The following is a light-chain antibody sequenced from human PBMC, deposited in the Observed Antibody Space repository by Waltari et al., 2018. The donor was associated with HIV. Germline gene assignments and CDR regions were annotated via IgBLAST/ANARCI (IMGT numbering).Light chain of an antibody. J-gene: IGLJ3*02. Sequence: SYELIQPPSVSVSPGQTARITCSGDALPKKYAYWYQKKSGQAPVLVIYDDNKRPAGTSDRFSGSTSGKLATLIITRAQVEDEGDYYCYSTDTSNERLVFGGGTKLTVL. V-gene: IGLV3-10*01. CDR3: YSTDTSNERLV. CDR2: DDN. CDR1: ALPKKY.